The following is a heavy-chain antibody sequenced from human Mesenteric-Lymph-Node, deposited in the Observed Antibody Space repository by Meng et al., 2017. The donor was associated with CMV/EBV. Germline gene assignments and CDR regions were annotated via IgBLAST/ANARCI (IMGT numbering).Heavy chain of an antibody. J-gene: IGHJ5*02. CDR2: IYYSGRT. D-gene: IGHD3-10*01. Sequence: QLHLQESGPGLVKPSETVSLTCTVSGGSINSSSYYWGWIRQPPGKGLEWIGSIYYSGRTYYTPSLKSRVTISVDTSKNQFSLKLSSVTAADTAVYYCARPHYYGSGSSPWFDPWGQGTLVTVSS. CDR1: GGSINSSSYY. V-gene: IGHV4-39*01. CDR3: ARPHYYGSGSSPWFDP.